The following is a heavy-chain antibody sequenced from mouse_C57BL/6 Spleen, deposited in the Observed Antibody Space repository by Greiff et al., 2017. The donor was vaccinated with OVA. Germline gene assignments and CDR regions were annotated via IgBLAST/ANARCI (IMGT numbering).Heavy chain of an antibody. V-gene: IGHV1-52*01. CDR1: GYTFTSYW. CDR2: IDPSDSET. J-gene: IGHJ3*01. D-gene: IGHD4-1*01. CDR3: ARSWDVGFAY. Sequence: VQLQESGAELVRPGSSVKLSCKASGYTFTSYWMHWVKQRPIQGLEWIGNIDPSDSETHYNQKFKDKATLTVDKSSSTAYMQLSSLTSEDSAVYYCARSWDVGFAYWGQGTLVTVSA.